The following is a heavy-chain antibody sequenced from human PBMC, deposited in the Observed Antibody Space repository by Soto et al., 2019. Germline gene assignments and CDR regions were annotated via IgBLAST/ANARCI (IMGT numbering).Heavy chain of an antibody. J-gene: IGHJ4*02. CDR2: INSANGNT. CDR1: GYTFTNYA. Sequence: QVHLVQSGAEEKRPGASVKVSCKASGYTFTNYAIHWVRQAPGQRLEWMGWINSANGNTQYSQKFQGRLTITRDTSASTGTMDLSSLRSEDTAVYYCARGGGGLRLGELPFFAYWGQGTLVTVSS. V-gene: IGHV1-3*05. D-gene: IGHD3-16*01. CDR3: ARGGGGLRLGELPFFAY.